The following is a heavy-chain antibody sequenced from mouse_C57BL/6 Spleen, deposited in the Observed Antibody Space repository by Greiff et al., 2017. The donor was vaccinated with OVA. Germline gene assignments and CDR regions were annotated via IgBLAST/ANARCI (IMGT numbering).Heavy chain of an antibody. V-gene: IGHV1-64*01. CDR2: IHPNSGST. D-gene: IGHD2-2*01. J-gene: IGHJ3*01. Sequence: VQLQESGAELVKPGASVKLSCKASGYTFTSYWMHWVKQRPGQGLEWIGMIHPNSGSTNYNEKFKSKATLTVDKSSSTAYMQRSSLTSEDSAVYYCAGYAWFAYWGQGTLVTVSA. CDR1: GYTFTSYW. CDR3: AGYAWFAY.